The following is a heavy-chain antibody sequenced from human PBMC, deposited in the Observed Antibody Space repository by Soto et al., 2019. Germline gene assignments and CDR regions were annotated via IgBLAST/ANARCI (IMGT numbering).Heavy chain of an antibody. CDR1: GYTFTSYG. CDR3: ASKGEAAVPYYYYYYGMDV. CDR2: ISAYNGNT. V-gene: IGHV1-18*01. Sequence: ASVKVSCKASGYTFTSYGISWVRQAPGQGLEWMGWISAYNGNTNYAQKLQGRVTMTTDTSTSTAYMELRSLRSDDTAVYYCASKGEAAVPYYYYYYGMDVWGQGTTVTVYS. J-gene: IGHJ6*02. D-gene: IGHD6-13*01.